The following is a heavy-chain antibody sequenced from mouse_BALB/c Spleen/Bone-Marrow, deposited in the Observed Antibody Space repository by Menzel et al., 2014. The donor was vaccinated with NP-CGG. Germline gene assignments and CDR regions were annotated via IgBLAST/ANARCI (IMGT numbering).Heavy chain of an antibody. CDR3: ARIYYYGRDY. V-gene: IGHV1-7*01. D-gene: IGHD1-1*01. CDR1: GYTFTNYW. J-gene: IGHJ2*01. CDR2: INPSTGYT. Sequence: QVQLQQSGAELAKPGASVKMSCKASGYTFTNYWMHWVKQRPGQGLEWIGYINPSTGYTEYNQKFKDEATLTADKSSSTAYMQLSSLTSEDSAVYYCARIYYYGRDYWGQGTTFTVSS.